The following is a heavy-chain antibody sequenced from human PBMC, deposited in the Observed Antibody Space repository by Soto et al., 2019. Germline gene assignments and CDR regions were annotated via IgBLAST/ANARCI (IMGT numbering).Heavy chain of an antibody. D-gene: IGHD3-16*02. V-gene: IGHV4-34*01. J-gene: IGHJ6*02. CDR2: INHSGST. CDR3: ARGLRMITFGGVIVIYYYYGMDV. Sequence: SETLSLTCAVYGGSFSGYYWSWIRQPPGKGLEWIGEINHSGSTNYNPSLKSRVTISVDTSKNQFSLKLSSVTAADTAVYYCARGLRMITFGGVIVIYYYYGMDVWGQGTTVTVSS. CDR1: GGSFSGYY.